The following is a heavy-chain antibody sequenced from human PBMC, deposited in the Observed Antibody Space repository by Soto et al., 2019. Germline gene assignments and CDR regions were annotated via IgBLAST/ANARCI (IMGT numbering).Heavy chain of an antibody. D-gene: IGHD3-3*01. V-gene: IGHV1-69*13. Sequence: ASVKVSCKASGGTFSSYAISWVRQAPGQGLEWMGGIIPIFGTANYAQKFQGRVTITADESTSTAYMELSSLRSEDTAVYYCARSGITIFGVVKYGMDVWGQGTTVTVSS. J-gene: IGHJ6*02. CDR2: IIPIFGTA. CDR1: GGTFSSYA. CDR3: ARSGITIFGVVKYGMDV.